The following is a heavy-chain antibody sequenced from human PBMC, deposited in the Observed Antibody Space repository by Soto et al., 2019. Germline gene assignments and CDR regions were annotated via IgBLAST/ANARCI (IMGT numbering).Heavy chain of an antibody. CDR1: GYTFNNYG. J-gene: IGHJ4*02. D-gene: IGHD3-10*01. CDR2: IGAFNMNI. CDR3: ARDLDGSGSYYTDY. V-gene: IGHV1-18*01. Sequence: GASVKVSCKASGYTFNNYGISWVRQAPGQGLEWMGRIGAFNMNIEYAQKLQGRVTVTTDTSTSTAYMELRSLRSDDTAVYYCARDLDGSGSYYTDYWGQGTLVTVSS.